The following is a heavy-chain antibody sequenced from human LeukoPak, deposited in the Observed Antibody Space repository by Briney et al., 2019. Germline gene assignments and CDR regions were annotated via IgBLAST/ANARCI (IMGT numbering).Heavy chain of an antibody. CDR3: ARVSSGYVLNFDY. J-gene: IGHJ4*02. CDR2: INPNSSGT. V-gene: IGHV1-2*02. CDR1: GYTFTGYY. Sequence: GASVKVSCKASGYTFTGYYMHWVRQAPGQGLEWMGWINPNSSGTNYAQKFQGRVTMTRDTSISTAYMELSRLRSDDTAVYYCARVSSGYVLNFDYWGQGTLVTVSS. D-gene: IGHD5-12*01.